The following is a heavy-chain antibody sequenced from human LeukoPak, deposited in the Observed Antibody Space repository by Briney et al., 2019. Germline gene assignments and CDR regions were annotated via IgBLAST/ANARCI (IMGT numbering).Heavy chain of an antibody. CDR3: ARSKGIAVAGTIDP. J-gene: IGHJ5*02. Sequence: GSLRLSCAASGFTFSSYEMNWVRQAPGKGLEWVSYISSSGSTIYYADSVKGRFTISRDNAKNSLYLQMNSLRAEDTAVYYCARSKGIAVAGTIDPWGQGTLVTVSS. CDR2: ISSSGSTI. CDR1: GFTFSSYE. D-gene: IGHD6-19*01. V-gene: IGHV3-48*03.